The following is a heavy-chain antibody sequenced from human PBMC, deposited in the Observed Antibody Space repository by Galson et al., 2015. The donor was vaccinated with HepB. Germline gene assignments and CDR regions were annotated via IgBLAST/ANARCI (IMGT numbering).Heavy chain of an antibody. J-gene: IGHJ6*02. D-gene: IGHD6-6*01. CDR1: GFTFSSYS. CDR3: ARVPTARLGYYYYGMDG. V-gene: IGHV3-21*01. Sequence: SLRLSCAASGFTFSSYSMNWVRQAPGKGLEWVSSISSSSSYIYYADSVKGRFTISRDNAKNSLYLQMNSLRAEDTAVYYCARVPTARLGYYYYGMDGWGQGTPVTVSS. CDR2: ISSSSSYI.